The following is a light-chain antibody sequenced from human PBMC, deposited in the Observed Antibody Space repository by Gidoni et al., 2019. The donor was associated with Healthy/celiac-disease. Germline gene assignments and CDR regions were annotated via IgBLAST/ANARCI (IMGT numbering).Light chain of an antibody. J-gene: IGLJ3*02. Sequence: MLTQPHSVSESPGKPVTISCTRSSGSIASNYVQWYQQRPGSSPTTVIYEDNQRPSGVPDRFSGSIDSSSNSASLTISGLKTEDEADYYCQSYDSSNQVFGGGTKLTVL. CDR3: QSYDSSNQV. CDR1: SGSIASNY. V-gene: IGLV6-57*01. CDR2: EDN.